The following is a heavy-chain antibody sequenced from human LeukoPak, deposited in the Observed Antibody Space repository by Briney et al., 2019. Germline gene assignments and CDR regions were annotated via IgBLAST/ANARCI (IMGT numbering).Heavy chain of an antibody. D-gene: IGHD3-16*02. J-gene: IGHJ4*02. CDR1: GFTFSSYG. Sequence: GGSLRLSCAASGFTFSSYGMNWVRQAPGKGLEWVSSISSSSSYIYYADSVKGRFTISRDNAKNSLYLQMNSLRAEDTAVYYCATSFQSGLDYWGQGTLVTVSS. CDR3: ATSFQSGLDY. CDR2: ISSSSSYI. V-gene: IGHV3-21*01.